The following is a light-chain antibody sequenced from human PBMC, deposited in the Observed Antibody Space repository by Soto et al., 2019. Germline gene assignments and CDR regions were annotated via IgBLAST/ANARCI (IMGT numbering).Light chain of an antibody. Sequence: EIVMTQSPATLPVSPGERATLSCRASQSVSSNLAWYQQKPGQAPRLLIYGASTRATGIPARFSGSGSGTELTLTISSLQSEDFAVYYCQQYNNWPPYTFRQGTKLEIK. CDR3: QQYNNWPPYT. CDR1: QSVSSN. V-gene: IGKV3-15*01. CDR2: GAS. J-gene: IGKJ2*01.